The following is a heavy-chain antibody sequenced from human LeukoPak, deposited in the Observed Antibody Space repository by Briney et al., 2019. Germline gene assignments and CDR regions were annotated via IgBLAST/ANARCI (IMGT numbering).Heavy chain of an antibody. Sequence: PSETLSLTCAVYGGSFSGYYWSWIRQPPGKGLEWIGEINHSGSTNYNPSLKSRVTISVDTSKNQFSLKLSSVTAADTAVDYCARGPPTVDCSSTSCYRRYFDYWGQGTLVTVSS. V-gene: IGHV4-34*01. CDR1: GGSFSGYY. D-gene: IGHD2-2*02. CDR2: INHSGST. J-gene: IGHJ4*02. CDR3: ARGPPTVDCSSTSCYRRYFDY.